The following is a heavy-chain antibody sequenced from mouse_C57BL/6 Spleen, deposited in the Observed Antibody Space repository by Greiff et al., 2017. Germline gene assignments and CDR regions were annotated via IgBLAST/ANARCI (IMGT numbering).Heavy chain of an antibody. D-gene: IGHD1-1*01. CDR2: IYPRSGNT. CDR1: GYTFTSYG. Sequence: VQLQQSGAELARPGASVKLSCEASGYTFTSYGISWVKQRTGQGLEWIGEIYPRSGNTYYNEKFKGKATLTADKSSSTAYMELRSLTSEDSAVYFCARRSITTVGYFDVWGTGTTVTVSS. J-gene: IGHJ1*03. V-gene: IGHV1-81*01. CDR3: ARRSITTVGYFDV.